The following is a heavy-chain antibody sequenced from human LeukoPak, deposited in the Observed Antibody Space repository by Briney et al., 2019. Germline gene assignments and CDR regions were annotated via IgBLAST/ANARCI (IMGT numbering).Heavy chain of an antibody. CDR1: GGTFSSYA. CDR2: IIPIFGTA. D-gene: IGHD5-18*01. J-gene: IGHJ4*02. Sequence: ASVKVSCKAPGGTFSSYAISWVRQAPGQGLEWIGGIIPIFGTANYAQKFQGRVTITADESTSTAYMELSSLRSEDTAVYYCARGSYGPRAFDYWGQGTLVTVSS. V-gene: IGHV1-69*01. CDR3: ARGSYGPRAFDY.